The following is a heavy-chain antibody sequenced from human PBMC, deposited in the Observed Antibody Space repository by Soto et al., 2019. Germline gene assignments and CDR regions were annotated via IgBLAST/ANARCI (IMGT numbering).Heavy chain of an antibody. V-gene: IGHV1-69*19. CDR3: ARSYCSGGSGYSRELTKFDY. D-gene: IGHD2-15*01. Sequence: QVQLVQSGAEVKKPGSSVKVSCKASGGTFSSYAISWVRQAPGQGLEWMGGIIPIFGTANYAPKFQGRVTITPDESTSSAYMELSSLRSEDTAVYYCARSYCSGGSGYSRELTKFDYWGQGTLVTVSS. J-gene: IGHJ4*02. CDR1: GGTFSSYA. CDR2: IIPIFGTA.